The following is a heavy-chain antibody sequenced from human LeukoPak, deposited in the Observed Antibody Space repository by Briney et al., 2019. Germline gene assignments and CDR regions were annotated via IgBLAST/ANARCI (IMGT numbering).Heavy chain of an antibody. D-gene: IGHD3-22*01. V-gene: IGHV1-69*05. CDR3: ARGDGGDPYYYDSSGYPPLAY. CDR1: GGTFSSYA. J-gene: IGHJ4*02. Sequence: GSSVKVSCKAPGGTFSSYAISWVRQAPGQGLEWMGRIIPIFGTANYAQKFQGRVTITTDESTSTAYMELSSLRSEDTAVYYCARGDGGDPYYYDSSGYPPLAYWGQGTLVTVSS. CDR2: IIPIFGTA.